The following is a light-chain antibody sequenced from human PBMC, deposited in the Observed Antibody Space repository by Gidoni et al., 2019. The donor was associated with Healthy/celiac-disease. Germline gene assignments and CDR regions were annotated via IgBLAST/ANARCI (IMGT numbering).Light chain of an antibody. J-gene: IGKJ5*01. CDR3: QQYYSTPPIT. CDR2: WAS. Sequence: IVMIQSPASLAVSLGERATINCKSSQSVLYSSNNKSYLAWYQQKPGQPPKLLMYWASTRESGVPDRFSGSGSGTDFTLTISSLQAEDVAVYYCQQYYSTPPITFGQGTRLEIK. CDR1: QSVLYSSNNKSY. V-gene: IGKV4-1*01.